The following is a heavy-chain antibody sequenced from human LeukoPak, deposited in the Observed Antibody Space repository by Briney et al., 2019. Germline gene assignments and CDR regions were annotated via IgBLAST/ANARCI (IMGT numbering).Heavy chain of an antibody. V-gene: IGHV3-23*01. CDR2: ISVSGGGT. CDR1: GFTFSTYA. D-gene: IGHD3-16*02. J-gene: IGHJ1*01. Sequence: PGGSLRLSCVASGFTFSTYAMTWVRQAPGKGLEWVSSISVSGGGTYYADSVKGRFTISRDNSKNTLYLQMNSLRAEDTAVYYCAKSYDYIWGSYRTEYFQHWGQGTLVTVSS. CDR3: AKSYDYIWGSYRTEYFQH.